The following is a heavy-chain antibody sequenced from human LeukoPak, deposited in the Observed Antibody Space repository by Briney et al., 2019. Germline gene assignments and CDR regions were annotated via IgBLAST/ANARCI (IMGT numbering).Heavy chain of an antibody. V-gene: IGHV3-23*01. Sequence: SGGSLRLSCAASGFTFSSYAMSWVRQAPGKGLEWVSAISGSGASTYFADSVKGRFTISRDNSKNTLYLQMNSLRAEDTAVYYCAKHRTTVTPLPRIDYWGQGTLVTVSS. CDR1: GFTFSSYA. J-gene: IGHJ4*02. D-gene: IGHD4-17*01. CDR2: ISGSGAST. CDR3: AKHRTTVTPLPRIDY.